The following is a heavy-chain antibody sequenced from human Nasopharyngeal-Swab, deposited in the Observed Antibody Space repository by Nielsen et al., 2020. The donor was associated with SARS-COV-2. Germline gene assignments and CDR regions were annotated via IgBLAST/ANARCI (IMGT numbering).Heavy chain of an antibody. V-gene: IGHV4-34*01. CDR1: GGSFSGYY. CDR3: ARVFNRVSEIAAADPNIYYYYGMDV. CDR2: IKHSGST. Sequence: SETLSLTCAVYGGSFSGYYWSWIRQPPGKGLEWIGEIKHSGSTNYNPSLKRRVTITVDTSKNQFSLKLSSVTAADTAVYYCARVFNRVSEIAAADPNIYYYYGMDVWGQGTTVTVSS. D-gene: IGHD6-13*01. J-gene: IGHJ6*02.